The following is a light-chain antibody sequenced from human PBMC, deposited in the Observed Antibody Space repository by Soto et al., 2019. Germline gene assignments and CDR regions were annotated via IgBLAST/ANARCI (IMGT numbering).Light chain of an antibody. J-gene: IGLJ2*01. CDR2: EVI. CDR3: NSYAGNNHVYML. Sequence: QSALTQPPSAAGSPGQSVTISCTGTSSDVGSYNYVSWYQQYPGKAPKLIIYEVIKRPSGVPDRFSGSKSGNTASLTVSGLQAEDEADYFCNSYAGNNHVYMLFGGGTKLTVL. CDR1: SSDVGSYNY. V-gene: IGLV2-8*01.